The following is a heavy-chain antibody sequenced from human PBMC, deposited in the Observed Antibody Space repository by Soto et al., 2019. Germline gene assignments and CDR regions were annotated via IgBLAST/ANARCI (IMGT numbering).Heavy chain of an antibody. CDR2: VSYDGSKQ. D-gene: IGHD3-22*01. CDR3: ARDRVYYYDTSGYYNFDY. V-gene: IGHV3-30-3*01. CDR1: GFTFSNYA. Sequence: QVQLVESGGGVVQPGRSLRVSCAASGFTFSNYAMHWVRQAPGKGLEWGAVVSYDGSKQFYADSVEGRFTISRDSSKSTLYLHMDNLRDEDTAVYYCARDRVYYYDTSGYYNFDYWGQGTLVTVSS. J-gene: IGHJ4*02.